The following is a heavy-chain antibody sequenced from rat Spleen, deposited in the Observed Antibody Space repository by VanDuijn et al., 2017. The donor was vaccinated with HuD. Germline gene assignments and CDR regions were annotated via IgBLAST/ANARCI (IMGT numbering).Heavy chain of an antibody. CDR1: GFTFSDYY. CDR2: ISSSGGGT. D-gene: IGHD3-4*01. V-gene: IGHV5-20*01. Sequence: EVQLVESDGGLVQPGRSLKLSCATSGFTFSDYYMAWVRQAPTKGLEWVATISSSGGGTYYRDSVKGRFTISRDNAKSTLYLQMNSLGSEDTATYYCTREETLYWYFDFWGPGTMVTVSS. J-gene: IGHJ1*01. CDR3: TREETLYWYFDF.